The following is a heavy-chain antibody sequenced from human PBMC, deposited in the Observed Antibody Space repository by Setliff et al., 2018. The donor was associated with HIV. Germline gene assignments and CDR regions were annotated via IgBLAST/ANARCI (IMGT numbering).Heavy chain of an antibody. V-gene: IGHV4-38-2*01. Sequence: PSETLSLTCAVSGSSITTYHHWGWIRQSPGRGLQWIGHIYRSGSTYYNPSLSGRVTMSIDTSKDQFSLKLTSLTAADTAVYYCARIWLHKDADIPRFDPWGQGIQVTVSS. J-gene: IGHJ5*02. CDR3: ARIWLHKDADIPRFDP. D-gene: IGHD6-19*01. CDR1: GSSITTYHH. CDR2: IYRSGST.